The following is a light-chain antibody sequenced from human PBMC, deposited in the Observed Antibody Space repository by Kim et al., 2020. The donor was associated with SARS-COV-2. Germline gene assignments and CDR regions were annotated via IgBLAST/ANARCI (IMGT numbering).Light chain of an antibody. CDR2: VGTGGIVG. V-gene: IGLV9-49*01. J-gene: IGLJ3*02. CDR1: SGYSKYK. Sequence: QPVLTQPPSASASLGASVTLTCTLSSGYSKYKVDWYQQRPGKGPRFVMRVGTGGIVGSKGDGIPDRFSVLGSGLNRYLTIKNIQEEDESDYHCGADHGRGSNFVWVFGGATQLTVL. CDR3: GADHGRGSNFVWV.